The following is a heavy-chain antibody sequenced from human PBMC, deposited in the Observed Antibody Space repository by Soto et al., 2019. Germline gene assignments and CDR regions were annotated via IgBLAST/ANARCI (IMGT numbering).Heavy chain of an antibody. CDR3: ASDYSGYDPYYYYGMDV. CDR2: IIPIFGTA. V-gene: IGHV1-69*12. CDR1: GGTFSSYA. J-gene: IGHJ6*02. Sequence: QVQLVQSGAEVKKPGSSVKVSCKASGGTFSSYAISWVRQAPGQGLEWMGGIIPIFGTANYAQKFQGRVTITADESTSTAYMELISLRSEDTAVYYCASDYSGYDPYYYYGMDVWGQGTTVTVSS. D-gene: IGHD5-12*01.